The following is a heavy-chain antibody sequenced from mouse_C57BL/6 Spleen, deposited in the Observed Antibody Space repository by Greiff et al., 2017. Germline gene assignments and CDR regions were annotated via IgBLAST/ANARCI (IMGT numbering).Heavy chain of an antibody. V-gene: IGHV1-82*01. Sequence: LVESGPELVKPGASVKISCKASGYAFSSSWMNWVKQRPGKGLEWIGRIYPGDGDTNYNGKFKGKATLTADKSSSTAYMQLSSLTSEDSAVYFCARWMSKGFFDYWGQGTTLTVSS. CDR2: IYPGDGDT. D-gene: IGHD1-3*01. J-gene: IGHJ2*01. CDR1: GYAFSSSW. CDR3: ARWMSKGFFDY.